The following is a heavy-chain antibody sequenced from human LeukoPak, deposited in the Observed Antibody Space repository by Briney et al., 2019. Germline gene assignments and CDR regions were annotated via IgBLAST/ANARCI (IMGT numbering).Heavy chain of an antibody. CDR3: AKDLATDV. Sequence: PGGSLRLSCAASGFTFSSYGMHWVRQAPGKGLEWVAVISYDGSNKYYADSVKGRFTISRDNSKNTLYLQMNSLRAEDTAVYYCAKDLATDVWGQGTTVTVSS. CDR1: GFTFSSYG. CDR2: ISYDGSNK. V-gene: IGHV3-30*18. J-gene: IGHJ6*02.